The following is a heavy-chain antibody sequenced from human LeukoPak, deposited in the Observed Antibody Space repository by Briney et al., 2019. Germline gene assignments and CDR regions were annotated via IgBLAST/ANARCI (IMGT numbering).Heavy chain of an antibody. CDR1: GFTFSSYA. CDR3: AKDLYYYGSGSFYFDY. D-gene: IGHD3-10*01. CDR2: ISGSGGRT. V-gene: IGHV3-23*01. J-gene: IGHJ4*02. Sequence: GGSLRLSCAASGFTFSSYAMSWVRQAPGKGLEWVSAISGSGGRTYYADSVKGRFTISRDNSKNTLYLQMNSLRAEDTAVYYCAKDLYYYGSGSFYFDYWGQGTLVTVSS.